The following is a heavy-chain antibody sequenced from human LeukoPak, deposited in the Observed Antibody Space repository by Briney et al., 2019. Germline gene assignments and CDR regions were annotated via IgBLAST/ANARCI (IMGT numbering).Heavy chain of an antibody. Sequence: GGSLRLSCAASGFTFSSYAMSWVRQAPGKGLEWVSAISGSGGSTYYADSVKGRFTIPRDNSKSTLYLQMNSLRAEDTAVYYCAKDLRFLEWLLYHDYWGQGTLVTVSS. V-gene: IGHV3-23*01. CDR3: AKDLRFLEWLLYHDY. J-gene: IGHJ4*02. CDR2: ISGSGGST. D-gene: IGHD3-3*01. CDR1: GFTFSSYA.